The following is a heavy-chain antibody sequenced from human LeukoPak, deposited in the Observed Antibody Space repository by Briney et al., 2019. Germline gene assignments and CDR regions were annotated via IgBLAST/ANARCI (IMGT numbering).Heavy chain of an antibody. J-gene: IGHJ4*02. V-gene: IGHV3-23*01. Sequence: GGSLRLSCAGSGFSFRSYVMNWVRQAPGKGLEWGSGISGSGGSTYYADSAKGRFTISRDNSKKTLYLQMNSLRAEDTAVYFCAALRFGVVITISDVDFWGQGTLVTVSS. CDR3: AALRFGVVITISDVDF. CDR1: GFSFRSYV. CDR2: ISGSGGST. D-gene: IGHD3-3*01.